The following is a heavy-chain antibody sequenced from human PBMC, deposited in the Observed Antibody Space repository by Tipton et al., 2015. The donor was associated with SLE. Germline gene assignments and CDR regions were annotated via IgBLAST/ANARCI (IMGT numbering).Heavy chain of an antibody. Sequence: TLSLTCTVSGGSISSRGYYWSWIRQHPGKGLEWIGDIYYTGSTYYNPSLKSRVTISVDTSKNKISLKLSSVTAADTAIYYCAREVKSGRYDWFDPWGQGTLVTVSS. V-gene: IGHV4-31*03. CDR3: AREVKSGRYDWFDP. CDR1: GGSISSRGYY. D-gene: IGHD1-26*01. CDR2: IYYTGST. J-gene: IGHJ5*02.